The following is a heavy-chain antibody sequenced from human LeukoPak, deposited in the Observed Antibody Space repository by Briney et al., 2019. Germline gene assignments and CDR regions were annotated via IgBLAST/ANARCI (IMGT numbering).Heavy chain of an antibody. V-gene: IGHV1-8*03. CDR3: ARGGSVRPGHY. CDR2: MNPNSGNT. J-gene: IGHJ4*02. Sequence: ASVKVSCKASGYTFTSYDINWVRQATGQGLEWMGWMNPNSGNTGYAQKFQGRVTITMNTSISTVYMELSSLRSEDTAVYYCARGGSVRPGHYWGQGTMVTVSS. D-gene: IGHD6-19*01. CDR1: GYTFTSYD.